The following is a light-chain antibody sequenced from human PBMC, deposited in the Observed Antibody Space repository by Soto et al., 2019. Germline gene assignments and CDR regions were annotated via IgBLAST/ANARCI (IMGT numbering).Light chain of an antibody. J-gene: IGKJ3*01. CDR2: DAS. V-gene: IGKV3-11*01. CDR1: PSVSSY. Sequence: DIVLTQSPATLSLSPGERATLACRASPSVSSYLAWSQQNPGQAPRLLIDDASNMATGVPARFSGSRSGTDFTLDISSLEPEDFAVYYCHQRSNWPFTFGPGTKVDVQ. CDR3: HQRSNWPFT.